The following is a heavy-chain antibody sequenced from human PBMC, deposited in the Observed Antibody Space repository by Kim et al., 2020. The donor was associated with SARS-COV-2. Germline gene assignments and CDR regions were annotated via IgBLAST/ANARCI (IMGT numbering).Heavy chain of an antibody. CDR3: ARYYYDSSGSIFDI. D-gene: IGHD3-22*01. CDR1: GFTFSSYW. J-gene: IGHJ3*02. CDR2: IKQDGSEK. V-gene: IGHV3-7*03. Sequence: GGSLRLSCAASGFTFSSYWMSWVRQAPGKGLEWVANIKQDGSEKYYVDSVKGRFTISRDNAKNSLYLQMNSLRAEDTAVYYCARYYYDSSGSIFDIWGQGTMVTVSS.